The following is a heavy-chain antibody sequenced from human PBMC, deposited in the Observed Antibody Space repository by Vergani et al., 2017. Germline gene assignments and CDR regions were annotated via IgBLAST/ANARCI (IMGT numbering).Heavy chain of an antibody. J-gene: IGHJ4*02. CDR3: VREGYCSSRSCYAIGY. CDR2: IKQDGSEK. CDR1: GFTFSNYW. D-gene: IGHD2-2*01. V-gene: IGHV3-7*01. Sequence: EVQLVESGGCLVQPGGSLRLSCAASGFTFSNYWMSWVRQAPGKGLEWVANIKQDGSEKYYVDSVKGRFTISRDNAKKSLYLQMNSLRAEDTAVYYCVREGYCSSRSCYAIGYWGQGTLVTVSS.